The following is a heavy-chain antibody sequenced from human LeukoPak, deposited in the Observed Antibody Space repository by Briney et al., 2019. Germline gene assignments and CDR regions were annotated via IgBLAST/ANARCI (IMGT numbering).Heavy chain of an antibody. CDR3: AKVPPKSNWFDP. CDR2: INLDGSEK. CDR1: GFTFNSYW. J-gene: IGHJ5*02. V-gene: IGHV3-7*03. Sequence: GGSLRLSCAASGFTFNSYWMNWVRQAPGKGLEWVANINLDGSEKYYVDSVKGRFTISRDNAKNSLYLQMNSLRAEDTAVYCCAKVPPKSNWFDPWGQGTLVTVSS.